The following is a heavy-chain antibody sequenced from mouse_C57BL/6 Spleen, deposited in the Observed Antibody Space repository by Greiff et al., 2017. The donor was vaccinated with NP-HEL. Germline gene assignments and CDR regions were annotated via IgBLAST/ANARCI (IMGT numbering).Heavy chain of an antibody. D-gene: IGHD1-1*01. CDR3: ARSYYGSSPFAY. CDR1: GYTFTSYW. Sequence: QVQLKQPGAELVRPGTSVKLSCKASGYTFTSYWMHWVKQRPGQGLEWIGVIDPSDSYTNYNQKFKGKATLTVDTSSSTAYMQLSSLTSEDSAVYYCARSYYGSSPFAYWGQGTLVTVSA. V-gene: IGHV1-59*01. CDR2: IDPSDSYT. J-gene: IGHJ3*01.